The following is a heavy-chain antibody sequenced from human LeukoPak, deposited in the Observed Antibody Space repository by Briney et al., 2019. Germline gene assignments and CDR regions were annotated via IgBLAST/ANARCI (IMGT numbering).Heavy chain of an antibody. V-gene: IGHV1-24*01. Sequence: GASVKVSCKVSGYTLIELSMHWVRQAPGKGLEWMGTFDPENGEIIYAQKFQGRVTLTRDMSTSTDYLELSSLRSEDTAVYYCARDNSVRDEAWWFNPWGQGTLVTVSS. D-gene: IGHD5-24*01. J-gene: IGHJ5*02. CDR3: ARDNSVRDEAWWFNP. CDR2: FDPENGEI. CDR1: GYTLIELS.